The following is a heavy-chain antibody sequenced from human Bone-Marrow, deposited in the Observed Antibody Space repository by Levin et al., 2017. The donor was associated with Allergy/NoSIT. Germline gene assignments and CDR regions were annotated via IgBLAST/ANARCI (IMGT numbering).Heavy chain of an antibody. D-gene: IGHD5-18*01. Sequence: SCAASGFIFDDCAMHWVRQAPGKGLEWVSSISWNGAAIAYADSVKGRFTISRDNAKNSLYLQMNSLRPDDTALYYCVKDKVFTASALFHYWGQGTLVTVSS. J-gene: IGHJ4*02. CDR3: VKDKVFTASALFHY. CDR1: GFIFDDCA. V-gene: IGHV3-9*01. CDR2: ISWNGAAI.